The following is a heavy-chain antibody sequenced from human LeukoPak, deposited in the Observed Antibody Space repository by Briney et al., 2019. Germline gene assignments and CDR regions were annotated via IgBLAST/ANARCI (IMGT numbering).Heavy chain of an antibody. CDR1: SDSIFTSNW. V-gene: IGHV4-4*02. CDR3: ARSRTNRVPEDY. D-gene: IGHD2-8*01. CDR2: IFHSGST. Sequence: SGTLSLTCTVSSDSIFTSNWWSWVRQPPGKGLEWVGQIFHSGSTSYSPSLKSRVTISMDKSKNQMSLRLTSVTAADAAVYYCARSRTNRVPEDYWGQGTLVTVSS. J-gene: IGHJ4*02.